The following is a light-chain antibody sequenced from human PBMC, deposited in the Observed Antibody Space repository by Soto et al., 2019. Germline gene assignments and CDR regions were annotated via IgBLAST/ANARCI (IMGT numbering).Light chain of an antibody. Sequence: IQLTQSPSSLSASEGDRVTITCRASQGISSYLAWYQQKPGKAPKLLIKAASRLQTGVPSRFSGSGSGTDFTLTISGLQPDDFATYYCQQLNIDSYPITFGQGTRLELK. CDR2: AAS. CDR1: QGISSY. V-gene: IGKV1-9*01. J-gene: IGKJ5*01. CDR3: QQLNIDSYPIT.